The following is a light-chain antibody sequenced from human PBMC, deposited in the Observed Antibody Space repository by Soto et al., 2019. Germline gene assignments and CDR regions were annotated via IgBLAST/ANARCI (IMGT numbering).Light chain of an antibody. CDR3: QPYGSSPGT. V-gene: IGKV3-20*01. CDR1: QSVRGEY. CDR2: GAF. Sequence: IVCTQSPGTLSLSPGERSTVSCMASQSVRGEYLAWYQQKRVQPPRLLIYGAFNRAGGITDRFSGSGYGTDFTLTISRLEPEDFAVYYCQPYGSSPGTFGPGTQVEIK. J-gene: IGKJ1*01.